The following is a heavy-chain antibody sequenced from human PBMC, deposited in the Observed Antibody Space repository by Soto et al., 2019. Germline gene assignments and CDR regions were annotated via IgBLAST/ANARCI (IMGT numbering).Heavy chain of an antibody. Sequence: ASVKVSCKASGYTFTSYYMHWVRQAPGQGLEWMGIINPSGGSTGYAQKFQGRVTMTGETSTSTVYMELSSLRSEDTAVYYCARSFGFRESSSPGLYYYYYGMDVWGQGTTVTVSS. CDR2: INPSGGST. CDR3: ARSFGFRESSSPGLYYYYYGMDV. V-gene: IGHV1-46*01. D-gene: IGHD6-6*01. J-gene: IGHJ6*02. CDR1: GYTFTSYY.